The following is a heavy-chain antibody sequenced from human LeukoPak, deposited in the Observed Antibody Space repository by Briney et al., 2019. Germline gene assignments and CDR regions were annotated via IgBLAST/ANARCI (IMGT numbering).Heavy chain of an antibody. CDR2: INPNSGGT. Sequence: ASVKVSCKASGYTFTGYYMHWVRQAPGQGLEWMGRINPNSGGTNYAQKFQGRVTMTRDTSISTAYMELSRLGSDDTAVYYCARGCRSIVVVPAAKNWFDPWGQGTLVTASS. V-gene: IGHV1-2*06. CDR3: ARGCRSIVVVPAAKNWFDP. D-gene: IGHD2-2*01. J-gene: IGHJ5*02. CDR1: GYTFTGYY.